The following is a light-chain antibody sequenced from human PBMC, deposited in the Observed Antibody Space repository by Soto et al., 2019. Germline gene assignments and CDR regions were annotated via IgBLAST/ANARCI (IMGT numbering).Light chain of an antibody. J-gene: IGLJ3*02. V-gene: IGLV1-44*01. CDR2: NNN. CDR3: AAWDDSLSGLL. Sequence: QSVLTQPPSASETPGQRVTISCSGSSSNIGRNAVNWYQHLPGTAPKLLIYNNNQRPSGVPDRFSGSKSGTSASLAISGLQSEDEADYYGAAWDDSLSGLLFGGGTKVTVL. CDR1: SSNIGRNA.